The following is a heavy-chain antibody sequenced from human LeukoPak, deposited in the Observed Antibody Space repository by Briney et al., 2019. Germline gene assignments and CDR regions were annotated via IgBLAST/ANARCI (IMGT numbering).Heavy chain of an antibody. Sequence: PSETLSLTCTVSGGSISTYYWSWIRQPPGKGLEWIGEINHSGSTNYNPSLKSRVTISVDTSKNQFSLKLSSVTAADTAVYYCARGGRYCSSTSCYRRRWFDPWGQGTLVTVSS. CDR3: ARGGRYCSSTSCYRRRWFDP. V-gene: IGHV4-34*01. CDR2: INHSGST. J-gene: IGHJ5*02. CDR1: GGSISTYY. D-gene: IGHD2-2*01.